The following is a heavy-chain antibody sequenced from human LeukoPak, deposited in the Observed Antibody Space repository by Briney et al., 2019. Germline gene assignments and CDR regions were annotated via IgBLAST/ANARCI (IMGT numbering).Heavy chain of an antibody. J-gene: IGHJ5*02. Sequence: ASVKVSCKASGYSFTSHYMHWVRQAPGQGLEWVGLINPTGTGTIFAPKFQGRVTMTRDMSTTTDYMEMSSLTSEDTAVYYCARDNSVGEIAWFFDPWGQGTLVTV. D-gene: IGHD1-26*01. CDR2: INPTGTGT. V-gene: IGHV1-46*01. CDR3: ARDNSVGEIAWFFDP. CDR1: GYSFTSHY.